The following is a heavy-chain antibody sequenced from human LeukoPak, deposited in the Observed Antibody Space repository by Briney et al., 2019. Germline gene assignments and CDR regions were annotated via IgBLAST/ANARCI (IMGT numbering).Heavy chain of an antibody. Sequence: SETLSLTCTVSGGSISSSSYYWGWIRQPPGKGLEWIGSIYYSGSTYYNPSLKSRVTISVDTSKNQFSLKLSSVTAADTAVYYCARYCSGGSCWAFDIWGQGTMVTVSS. CDR1: GGSISSSSYY. J-gene: IGHJ3*02. V-gene: IGHV4-39*07. D-gene: IGHD2-15*01. CDR2: IYYSGST. CDR3: ARYCSGGSCWAFDI.